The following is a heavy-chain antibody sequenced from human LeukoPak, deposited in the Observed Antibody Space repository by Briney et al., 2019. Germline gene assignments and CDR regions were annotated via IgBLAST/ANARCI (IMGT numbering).Heavy chain of an antibody. CDR3: ARGRYGPRLGN. Sequence: PSETLSLTCAVYGASFSDSYWSWIRQSPEKGLEWIGEINNSGSTSCNPSLNSRVIMSVDRSKNQFSLRLTSVTAADTAVYYCARGRYGPRLGNWGQGTLVTVSS. V-gene: IGHV4-34*01. CDR2: INNSGST. D-gene: IGHD3-16*01. CDR1: GASFSDSY. J-gene: IGHJ4*02.